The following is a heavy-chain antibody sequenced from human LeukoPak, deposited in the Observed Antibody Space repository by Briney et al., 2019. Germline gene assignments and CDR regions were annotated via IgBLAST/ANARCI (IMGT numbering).Heavy chain of an antibody. CDR3: AVGATLSNGFDE. CDR2: ISAYNGNT. V-gene: IGHV1-18*01. CDR1: GYTFTSYG. D-gene: IGHD1-26*01. Sequence: GASVKVSCQASGYTFTSYGISGVRQPPGQGREWMGWISAYNGNTNYAQKLQGRVTMTTDTSTSTGYMELRSLRSDDTVVYYCAVGATLSNGFDEWGQGTLVTVSS. J-gene: IGHJ4*02.